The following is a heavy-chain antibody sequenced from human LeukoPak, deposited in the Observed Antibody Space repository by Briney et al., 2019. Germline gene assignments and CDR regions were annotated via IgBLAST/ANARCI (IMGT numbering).Heavy chain of an antibody. CDR3: TTDQGRPDAFDI. D-gene: IGHD1-26*01. J-gene: IGHJ3*02. Sequence: GGSVRLSCAASGFTFSNAWMSWVRQAPGKGLEWVGRIKSKTDGGTTDYAAPVKGRFTISRDDSKNTLYLQMNSLKTEDTAVYYCTTDQGRPDAFDIWGQGTMVTVSS. V-gene: IGHV3-15*01. CDR1: GFTFSNAW. CDR2: IKSKTDGGTT.